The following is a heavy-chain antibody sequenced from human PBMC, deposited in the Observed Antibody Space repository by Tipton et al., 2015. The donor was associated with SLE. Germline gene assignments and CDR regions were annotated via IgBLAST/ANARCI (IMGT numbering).Heavy chain of an antibody. J-gene: IGHJ3*02. CDR3: ARDLSSGWTDAFDI. CDR2: INHSGST. CDR1: GGPFSGYY. Sequence: TLSLTCAVYGGPFSGYYWSWIRQPPGKGLEWIGEINHSGSTNYNPSLKSRVTISVDTSKNQFSLKLSSVTTADTAVYYCARDLSSGWTDAFDIWGQGTMVTVSS. D-gene: IGHD6-19*01. V-gene: IGHV4-34*01.